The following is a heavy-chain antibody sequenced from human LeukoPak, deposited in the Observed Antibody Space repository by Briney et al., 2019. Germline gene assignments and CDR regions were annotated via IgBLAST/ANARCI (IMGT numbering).Heavy chain of an antibody. V-gene: IGHV3-66*01. CDR1: GFTVRSNY. CDR3: TRAGEDYYDSSGFYNF. D-gene: IGHD3-22*01. CDR2: IYSGGST. J-gene: IGHJ4*02. Sequence: GGSLRLSCAASGFTVRSNYMSWVRQAPGKGLEWVTVIYSGGSTFYADAAKGRFTISRDSSKNTLFLQMNSLRAEDTAVYYCTRAGEDYYDSSGFYNFWGQGTLVTVSS.